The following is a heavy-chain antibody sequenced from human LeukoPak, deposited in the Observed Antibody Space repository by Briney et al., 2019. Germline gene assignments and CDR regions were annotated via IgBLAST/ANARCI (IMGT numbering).Heavy chain of an antibody. CDR1: GFTFSSYE. CDR2: ISSSGNTI. V-gene: IGHV3-48*03. Sequence: GGSLRLSCAASGFTFSSYEMNWVRQAPGKGLEWVSYISSSGNTIYYADSVKGRFTISRDNAKNSLYLQMNSLRAEDTAVYYCAKSPYCSGGSCYYFDYWGQGTLVTVSS. D-gene: IGHD2-15*01. J-gene: IGHJ4*02. CDR3: AKSPYCSGGSCYYFDY.